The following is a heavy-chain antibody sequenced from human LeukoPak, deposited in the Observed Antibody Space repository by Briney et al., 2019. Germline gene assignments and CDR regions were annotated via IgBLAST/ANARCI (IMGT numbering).Heavy chain of an antibody. J-gene: IGHJ4*02. V-gene: IGHV3-15*01. CDR2: VKSKTDGETT. Sequence: KTGGSLRLSCAASGFTFSNAWMSWVRQAPGKGLEWVGRVKSKTDGETTDYAAPVKGRFTISRDDSKNTLYLQMYSLKTEDTAVYYCTTATDIIYFGSGSPSVDYWGQGTLVTVSS. CDR1: GFTFSNAW. D-gene: IGHD3-10*01. CDR3: TTATDIIYFGSGSPSVDY.